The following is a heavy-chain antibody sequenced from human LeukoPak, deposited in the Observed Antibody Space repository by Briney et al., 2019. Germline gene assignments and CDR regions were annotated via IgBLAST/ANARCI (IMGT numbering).Heavy chain of an antibody. Sequence: PSETLSLTCAVYGGSFSGYYWSWIRQPPGKGLEWIGEINHGGSTNYNPSLKSRLTISVDTSKNQFSLKLSSVTAADTAVYYCARHWKSSYTLIDYWGQGTLVTVSS. J-gene: IGHJ4*02. CDR3: ARHWKSSYTLIDY. CDR2: INHGGST. V-gene: IGHV4-34*01. CDR1: GGSFSGYY. D-gene: IGHD6-19*01.